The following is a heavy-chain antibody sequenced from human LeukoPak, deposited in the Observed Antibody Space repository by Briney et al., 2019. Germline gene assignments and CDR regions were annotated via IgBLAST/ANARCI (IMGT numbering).Heavy chain of an antibody. D-gene: IGHD4-17*01. Sequence: GGSLRLSCAASGFTFSSYWMSWVRQAPGKGLEWVSGISDSGGNTYYVDSVKGRFTISRDNSKNTLYLQMNSLRAEDTALYYCAKSTPSNYGDYRRPFDYWGQGTLVTVSS. V-gene: IGHV3-23*01. CDR1: GFTFSSYW. J-gene: IGHJ4*02. CDR2: ISDSGGNT. CDR3: AKSTPSNYGDYRRPFDY.